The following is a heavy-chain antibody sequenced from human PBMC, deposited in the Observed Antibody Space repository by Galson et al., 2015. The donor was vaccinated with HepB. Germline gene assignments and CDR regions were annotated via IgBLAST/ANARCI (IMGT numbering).Heavy chain of an antibody. CDR3: AKEPPYCGGDCYSVSDV. CDR2: ISGSGATT. D-gene: IGHD2-21*02. Sequence: SLRLSCAASGFTFSTYAITWVRQAPGKGLEWVSVISGSGATTFYADSVKGRFIIYRDNSKGTVYLQMNSLRADDTAIYYCAKEPPYCGGDCYSVSDVWGQGTLVTVSS. J-gene: IGHJ4*02. V-gene: IGHV3-23*01. CDR1: GFTFSTYA.